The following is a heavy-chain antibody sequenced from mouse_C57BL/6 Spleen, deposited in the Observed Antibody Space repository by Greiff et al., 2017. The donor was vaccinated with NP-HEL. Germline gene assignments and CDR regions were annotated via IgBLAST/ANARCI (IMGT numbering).Heavy chain of an antibody. V-gene: IGHV1-20*01. D-gene: IGHD2-2*01. CDR1: GYSFTGYF. J-gene: IGHJ4*01. Sequence: VQLQQSGPELVKPGDSVKISCKASGYSFTGYFMNWVMQSHGKSLEWIGRINPYNGDTFYNQKFKGKATLTVDKSSSTAHMELRSLTSEDSAVYYCARGDYYGYDGYAMDYWGQGTSVTVSS. CDR2: INPYNGDT. CDR3: ARGDYYGYDGYAMDY.